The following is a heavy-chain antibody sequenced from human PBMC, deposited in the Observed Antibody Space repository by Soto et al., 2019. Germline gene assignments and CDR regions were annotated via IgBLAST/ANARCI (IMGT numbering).Heavy chain of an antibody. CDR2: ISSSSSYI. CDR1: GFTFSSYR. CDR3: ARRERLKHSSDYGMDV. Sequence: PWGSLRLSCAASGFTFSSYRMNWVRQAPGKGLEWVSSISSSSSYIYYADSVKGRFTISRDNAKNSLYLQMNSLRAEDTAVYYCARRERLKHSSDYGMDVWGQGTTVTVSS. J-gene: IGHJ6*02. D-gene: IGHD6-19*01. V-gene: IGHV3-21*01.